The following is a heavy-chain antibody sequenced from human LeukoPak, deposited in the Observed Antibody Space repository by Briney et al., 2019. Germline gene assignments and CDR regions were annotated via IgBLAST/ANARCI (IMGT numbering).Heavy chain of an antibody. CDR2: ITSSSSYT. CDR3: ARDPYDGAYSEGYYYYYMDV. J-gene: IGHJ6*03. CDR1: GITFSNYN. V-gene: IGHV3-21*01. D-gene: IGHD2-15*01. Sequence: GGSLRLSCAAPGITFSNYNMNWVRQAPGKGLEWISSITSSSSYTFYADSVKGRFTISRDNAKNSLYLQMNSLRVEDTAIYYCARDPYDGAYSEGYYYYYMDVWGKGTTVTVSS.